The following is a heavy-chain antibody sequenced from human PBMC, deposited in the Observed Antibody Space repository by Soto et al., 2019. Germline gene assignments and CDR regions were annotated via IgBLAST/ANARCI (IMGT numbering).Heavy chain of an antibody. CDR2: ISGSGGST. V-gene: IGHV3-23*01. Sequence: HPWGSLRLSCAASGFTFSSYAMSWVRQAPGKGLEWVSAISGSGGSTYYVDSVKGRFTISRDNSKNTLYLQMNSLRAEDTAVYYCAKDLYYYYYYGMDVWGQGTTVTVSS. CDR3: AKDLYYYYYYGMDV. J-gene: IGHJ6*02. CDR1: GFTFSSYA.